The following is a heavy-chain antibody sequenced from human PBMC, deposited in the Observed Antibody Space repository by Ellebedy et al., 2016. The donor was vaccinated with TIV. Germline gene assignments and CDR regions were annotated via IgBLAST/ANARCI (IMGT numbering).Heavy chain of an antibody. V-gene: IGHV3-11*01. Sequence: GGSLRLXXAASGFTFSDYYMSWIRQAPGKGLEWVSYISSSGSTIYYADSVKGRFTISRDNAKNSLYLQMNSLRAEDTAVYYCARVRHGTDYYYYYGMDVWGQGTTVTVSS. CDR3: ARVRHGTDYYYYYGMDV. D-gene: IGHD3-10*01. J-gene: IGHJ6*02. CDR2: ISSSGSTI. CDR1: GFTFSDYY.